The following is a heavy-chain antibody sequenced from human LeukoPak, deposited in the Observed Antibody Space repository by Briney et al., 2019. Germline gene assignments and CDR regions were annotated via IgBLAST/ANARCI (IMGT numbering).Heavy chain of an antibody. Sequence: TCAXXXYSXYSNFDXGWIRPPPGKGLEWIGSIYDSGSSYYKPSVKRRVTISMGTSNNQFSLKLTSVTAADTAIYYCARHDSSGSSGTYYSVDYWGQGTLVTVSS. V-gene: IGHV4-38-2*01. CDR3: ARHDSSGSSGTYYSVDY. CDR2: IYDSGSS. CDR1: XYSXYSNFD. J-gene: IGHJ4*02. D-gene: IGHD3-10*01.